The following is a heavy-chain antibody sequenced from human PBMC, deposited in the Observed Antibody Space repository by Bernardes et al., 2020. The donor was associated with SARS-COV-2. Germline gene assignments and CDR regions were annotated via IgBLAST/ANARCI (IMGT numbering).Heavy chain of an antibody. CDR3: AKDLPLYYYDSSGPY. J-gene: IGHJ4*02. D-gene: IGHD3-22*01. V-gene: IGHV3-30*18. CDR2: ISYDGSNK. Sequence: GALRLSCAASGFTFSSYGMHWVRQAPGKGLEWVAVISYDGSNKYYADSVKGRFTISRDNSKNTLYLQMNSLRAEDTAVYYCAKDLPLYYYDSSGPYWGQGTLVTVSS. CDR1: GFTFSSYG.